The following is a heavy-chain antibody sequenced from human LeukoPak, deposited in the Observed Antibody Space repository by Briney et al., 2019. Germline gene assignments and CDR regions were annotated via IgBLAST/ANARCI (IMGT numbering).Heavy chain of an antibody. CDR3: ARLSTDYDILAGYYRVYYFDY. D-gene: IGHD3-9*01. J-gene: IGHJ4*02. Sequence: GESLKIPGKGSGYSVTSYWMGWAGQMPGKGLEWMGVIYPGDTDTRYSPSFQGQVTISADKSISSAYQQWSSLKASDTAMYYCARLSTDYDILAGYYRVYYFDYWGQGTLVTVSS. CDR1: GYSVTSYW. CDR2: IYPGDTDT. V-gene: IGHV5-51*01.